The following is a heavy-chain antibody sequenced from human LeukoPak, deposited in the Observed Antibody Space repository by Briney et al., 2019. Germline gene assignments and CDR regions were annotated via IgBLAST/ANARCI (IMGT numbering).Heavy chain of an antibody. J-gene: IGHJ6*03. CDR3: AKVGRSGWPYYMDV. Sequence: GGSLRLSCAASGFTFSSYAMSWVRQAPGKGLEWVSTVSGSGGSTYYADSVKDRFTISRDNSKNTLYLQMNSLRAEDTAVYYCAKVGRSGWPYYMDVWGKETTVTVSS. D-gene: IGHD6-19*01. V-gene: IGHV3-23*01. CDR2: VSGSGGST. CDR1: GFTFSSYA.